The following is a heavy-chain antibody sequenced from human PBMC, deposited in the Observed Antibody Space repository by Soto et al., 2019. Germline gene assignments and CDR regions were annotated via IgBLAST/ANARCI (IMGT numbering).Heavy chain of an antibody. CDR2: ISGSGSST. CDR1: GFTFSSYA. J-gene: IGHJ4*02. V-gene: IGHV3-23*01. CDR3: AKYLELRQYYFDY. D-gene: IGHD1-7*01. Sequence: GGSLRLSCAASGFTFSSYAMSWVRQAPGKGLEWVSAISGSGSSTYYADSVKGRFTISRDNSKNTLYLQMNSLRAEDTAVYYCAKYLELRQYYFDYWGQGTLVTVSS.